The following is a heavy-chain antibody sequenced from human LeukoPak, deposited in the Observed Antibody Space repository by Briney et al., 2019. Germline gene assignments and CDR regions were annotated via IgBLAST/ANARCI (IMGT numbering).Heavy chain of an antibody. Sequence: PGGSLRLSCAASGFTFSSYWMHWVRQAPGKGLVWVSRSNSDGSSTSYADSVKGRFTISRDNAKNTLYLQMNSLRAEDTAVYYCARAAGKVAGIVFYYYCYMDVWGKGTTVTVSS. D-gene: IGHD6-19*01. CDR3: ARAAGKVAGIVFYYYCYMDV. CDR1: GFTFSSYW. J-gene: IGHJ6*03. CDR2: SNSDGSST. V-gene: IGHV3-74*01.